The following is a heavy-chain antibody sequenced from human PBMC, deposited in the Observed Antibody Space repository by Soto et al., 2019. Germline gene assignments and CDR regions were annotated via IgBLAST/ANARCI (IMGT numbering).Heavy chain of an antibody. CDR3: ARIYGSGKGTH. Sequence: QLQLQESGPGLVKPSETLSLTCTVSGGSISSSSYYWGWIRQPPGKGLEWIGSIYYSGSTYYNPSLKSRVTISVDTSKNQFSLKLSSVTAADTAGYYCARIYGSGKGTHWGQGTLVTVSS. CDR1: GGSISSSSYY. J-gene: IGHJ4*02. V-gene: IGHV4-39*01. CDR2: IYYSGST. D-gene: IGHD3-10*01.